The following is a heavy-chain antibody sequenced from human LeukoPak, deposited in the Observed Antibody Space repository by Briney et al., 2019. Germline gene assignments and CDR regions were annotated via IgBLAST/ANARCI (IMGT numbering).Heavy chain of an antibody. CDR3: ARSLSTAGIDY. Sequence: KPSETLSLTCAVSGYSISSGRYWGWIRQPPGKGLEWIGSVFHSGSTYYNPSLKSRVTISVDTSKNHFSLNLRSVTAADTAVYYCARSLSTAGIDYWGKGTLVTVSS. CDR1: GYSISSGRY. J-gene: IGHJ4*02. V-gene: IGHV4-38-2*01. CDR2: VFHSGST. D-gene: IGHD2-2*01.